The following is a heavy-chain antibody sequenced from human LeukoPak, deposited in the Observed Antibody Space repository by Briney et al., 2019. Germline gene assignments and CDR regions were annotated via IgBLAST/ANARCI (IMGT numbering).Heavy chain of an antibody. Sequence: PGGSLRLSCAASGFTFSSYNMNWVRQAPGKGLEWVSSTTSSSSYIYYADSVKGRFTISRDNAKNSLYLQMNSLRAEDTAVYYCARDRGQQLVLYYFDYWGQGTLVTVSS. V-gene: IGHV3-21*01. J-gene: IGHJ4*02. CDR2: TTSSSSYI. CDR3: ARDRGQQLVLYYFDY. D-gene: IGHD6-13*01. CDR1: GFTFSSYN.